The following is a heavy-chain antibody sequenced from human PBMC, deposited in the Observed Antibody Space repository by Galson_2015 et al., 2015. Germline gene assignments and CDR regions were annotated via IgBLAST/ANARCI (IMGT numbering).Heavy chain of an antibody. J-gene: IGHJ6*02. V-gene: IGHV3-33*01. Sequence: SLRLSCAASGFTFSSYGMHWVRQAPGKGLEWVAVIWYDGSNKYYADSVKGRFTISRDNSKNTLYLQMNSLRAEDTAVYYCAAGYGYFAYYYYYGMDVWGQGTTVTVSS. D-gene: IGHD5-18*01. CDR1: GFTFSSYG. CDR3: AAGYGYFAYYYYYGMDV. CDR2: IWYDGSNK.